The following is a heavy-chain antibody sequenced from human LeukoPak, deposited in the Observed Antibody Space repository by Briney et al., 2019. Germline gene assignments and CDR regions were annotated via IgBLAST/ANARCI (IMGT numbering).Heavy chain of an antibody. D-gene: IGHD6-13*01. V-gene: IGHV3-11*01. CDR2: ISHTGSSI. CDR3: ARDLRVAAAGGNDY. J-gene: IGHJ4*02. Sequence: GGSLRLSCAASGFTFSDGYMSWIRQAPGKGLEWISYISHTGSSIFYADSVRGRFTISRDNSKNTLYLQMNSLRAEDTAVYYCARDLRVAAAGGNDYWGQGTLVTVSS. CDR1: GFTFSDGY.